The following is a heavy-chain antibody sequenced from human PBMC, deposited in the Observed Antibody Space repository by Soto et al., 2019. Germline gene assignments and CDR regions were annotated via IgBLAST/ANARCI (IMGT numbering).Heavy chain of an antibody. CDR3: ARARSSWAYYYYGMEV. CDR1: GGSFSGYY. J-gene: IGHJ6*02. D-gene: IGHD6-13*01. V-gene: IGHV4-34*01. CDR2: INHSGST. Sequence: PSETLSLTCAVYGGSFSGYYWSWIRQPPGKGLEWIGEINHSGSTNYNPSLKSRVTISVDTSKNQFSLKLSSVTAADTAVYYCARARSSWAYYYYGMEVWGQGTTVTVSS.